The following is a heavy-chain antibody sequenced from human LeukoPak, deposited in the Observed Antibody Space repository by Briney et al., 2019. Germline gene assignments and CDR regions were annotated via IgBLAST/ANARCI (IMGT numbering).Heavy chain of an antibody. CDR1: GFIFSDFA. CDR3: TTGWLDY. CDR2: IWYDGSTK. J-gene: IGHJ4*02. V-gene: IGHV3-33*01. D-gene: IGHD2-15*01. Sequence: GGSLRLSCAASGFIFSDFAMDWVRQTPGKGLEWLALIWYDGSTKYYADSVKGRFTISRDDSKNMLYLQMNSLKNEDTAVYYCTTGWLDYWGQGSLVTVSS.